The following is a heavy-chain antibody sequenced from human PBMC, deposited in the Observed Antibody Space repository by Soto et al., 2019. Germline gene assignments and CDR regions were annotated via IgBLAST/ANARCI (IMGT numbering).Heavy chain of an antibody. CDR2: IGGSSGNT. CDR1: GFIFNAYA. V-gene: IGHV3-23*01. Sequence: EVQLLESGGGLVQPGGSLRLSCAASGFIFNAYAMTWVRQAPGKGLEWVSAIGGSSGNTYYAASVKGRFTISRDNSKDTVDLEMNRLRVDDTAVYFCARVASDYINSADHWGQGILVTVSS. CDR3: ARVASDYINSADH. D-gene: IGHD4-4*01. J-gene: IGHJ4*02.